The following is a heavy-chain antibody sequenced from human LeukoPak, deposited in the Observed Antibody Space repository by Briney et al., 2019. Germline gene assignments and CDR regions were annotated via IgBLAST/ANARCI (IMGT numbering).Heavy chain of an antibody. J-gene: IGHJ4*02. CDR1: GFTFSSYG. D-gene: IGHD3-22*01. CDR2: IRYDGSNK. V-gene: IGHV3-30*02. Sequence: GGSLRLSCAASGFTFSSYGMHWVRQAPGKGLEWVAFIRYDGSNKYYADSVKGRFTISRDDSKNTLYLQMNGLRAEDTAVFYCAKESESYDSSGSTFDYWGQGTLVTVSS. CDR3: AKESESYDSSGSTFDY.